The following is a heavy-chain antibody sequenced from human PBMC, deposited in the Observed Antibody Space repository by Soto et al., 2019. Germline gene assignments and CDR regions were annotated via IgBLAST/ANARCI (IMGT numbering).Heavy chain of an antibody. D-gene: IGHD5-18*01. Sequence: SETLSLTCTVSCGSISSYYWSWIRQPPGKGLERIGYIYYSRSTNYNPSIKSRVTISVDTSKNQFSLKLSSVTAADTAVYYCARCGYSYGYFDYWGQGTLVTVS. CDR1: CGSISSYY. CDR2: IYYSRST. CDR3: ARCGYSYGYFDY. J-gene: IGHJ4*02. V-gene: IGHV4-59*01.